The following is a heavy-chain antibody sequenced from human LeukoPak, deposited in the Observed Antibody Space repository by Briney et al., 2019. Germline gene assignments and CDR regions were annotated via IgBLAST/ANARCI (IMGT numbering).Heavy chain of an antibody. V-gene: IGHV3-9*01. CDR1: GFTFDDYA. CDR2: ISWNSGSI. J-gene: IGHJ5*02. CDR3: ALLTSP. D-gene: IGHD3-9*01. Sequence: GRSLRLSCAASGFTFDDYAMHWVRQAPGKGLEWVSGISWNSGSIGYADSVKGRFTISRDNAKNSLYLQMNSLRAEDTAVYYCALLTSPWGQGTLVTVSS.